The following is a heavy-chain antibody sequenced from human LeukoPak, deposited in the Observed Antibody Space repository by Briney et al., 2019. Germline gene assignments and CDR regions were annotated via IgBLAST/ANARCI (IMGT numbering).Heavy chain of an antibody. CDR3: ARRGSVSYYYDSSGYYWPFDY. V-gene: IGHV1-8*01. D-gene: IGHD3-22*01. CDR1: GYTFTSYD. Sequence: ASVKVSCKASGYTFTSYDINWVRQSTGQGLEWMGWMNPNSGNTGYAQKFQGRVTITRNTSISTAYMELRRLRSEDTAVYYCARRGSVSYYYDSSGYYWPFDYWGQGTLVTVSS. J-gene: IGHJ4*02. CDR2: MNPNSGNT.